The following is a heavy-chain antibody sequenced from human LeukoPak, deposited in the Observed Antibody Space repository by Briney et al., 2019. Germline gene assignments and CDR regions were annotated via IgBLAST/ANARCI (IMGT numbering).Heavy chain of an antibody. CDR1: GGSISSYY. J-gene: IGHJ4*02. V-gene: IGHV4-59*12. CDR2: IYHSGST. Sequence: SETLSLTCTVSGGSISSYYWSWIRQPPGKGLEWIGEIYHSGSTNYNPSLKSRVTISVDKSKNQFSLKLSSVTAADTAVYYCARDKDGSSWAIDYWGQGTLVTVSS. D-gene: IGHD6-13*01. CDR3: ARDKDGSSWAIDY.